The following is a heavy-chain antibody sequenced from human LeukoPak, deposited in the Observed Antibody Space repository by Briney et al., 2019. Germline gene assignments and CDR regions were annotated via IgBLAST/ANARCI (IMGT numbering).Heavy chain of an antibody. D-gene: IGHD2-15*01. Sequence: ASVKVSCKASGYTFTSYGISWVGQAPGQGLEWMGWISAYNGSTNYDQKLQGRVTMTTDTYTSTAYMELRSLRSDDAAVYYCAREYGIFPYNWFDPWGQGTLVTVSS. CDR3: AREYGIFPYNWFDP. V-gene: IGHV1-18*01. CDR2: ISAYNGST. CDR1: GYTFTSYG. J-gene: IGHJ5*02.